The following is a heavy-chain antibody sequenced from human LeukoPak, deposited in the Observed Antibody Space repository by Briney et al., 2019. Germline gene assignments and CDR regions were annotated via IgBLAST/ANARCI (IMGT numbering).Heavy chain of an antibody. CDR1: GFTVSRNY. J-gene: IGHJ4*02. CDR3: ARGAGYNYPYYFDY. CDR2: IFGGGNT. Sequence: GSLRLSCAASGFTVSRNYMTWVRQAPGKGLEWVSVIFGGGNTYYADSVKGRFTISRDNSKNTLYLQMNSLRAEDTAVYYCARGAGYNYPYYFDYWGQGTLVTVSS. V-gene: IGHV3-53*01. D-gene: IGHD5-24*01.